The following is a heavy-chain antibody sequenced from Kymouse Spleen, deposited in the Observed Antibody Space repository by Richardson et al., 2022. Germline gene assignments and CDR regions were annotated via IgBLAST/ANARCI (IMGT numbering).Heavy chain of an antibody. J-gene: IGHJ4*02. CDR1: GGSFSGYY. Sequence: QVQLQQWGAGLLKPSETLSLTCAVYGGSFSGYYWSWIRQPPGKGLEWIGEINHSGSTNYNPSLKSRVTISVDTSKNQFSLKLSSVTAADTAVYYCARGLGYGGYFDYWGQGTLVTVSS. D-gene: IGHD7-27*02. CDR3: ARGLGYGGYFDY. CDR2: INHSGST. V-gene: IGHV4-34*01.